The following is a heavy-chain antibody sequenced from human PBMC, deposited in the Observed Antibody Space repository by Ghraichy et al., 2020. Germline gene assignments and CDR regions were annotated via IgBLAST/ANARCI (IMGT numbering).Heavy chain of an antibody. V-gene: IGHV3-7*01. CDR3: ARALGVGVAH. Sequence: GGSLRLSCAASGFTFSSYWMHWVRQAPGKELEWVANINQDGSKVYYVDSVKGRFTISRDNTKNSLYLQMNSLRAEDTAVYYCARALGVGVAHWGQGTLVTVSS. CDR2: INQDGSKV. D-gene: IGHD3-16*01. CDR1: GFTFSSYW. J-gene: IGHJ1*01.